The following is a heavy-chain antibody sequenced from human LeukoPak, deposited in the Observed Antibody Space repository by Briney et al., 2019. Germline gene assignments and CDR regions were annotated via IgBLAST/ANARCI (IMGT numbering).Heavy chain of an antibody. CDR3: ARDPQIVVVHLEQLNWFDP. D-gene: IGHD2-2*01. J-gene: IGHJ5*02. CDR2: INPNSGGT. CDR1: GYTSTGYY. Sequence: GASVKVSCKASGYTSTGYYMHWVRQAPGQGLEWMGWINPNSGGTNYAQKFQGRVTMTRDTSISTAYMELSRLRSDDTAVYYCARDPQIVVVHLEQLNWFDPWGQGTLVTVSS. V-gene: IGHV1-2*02.